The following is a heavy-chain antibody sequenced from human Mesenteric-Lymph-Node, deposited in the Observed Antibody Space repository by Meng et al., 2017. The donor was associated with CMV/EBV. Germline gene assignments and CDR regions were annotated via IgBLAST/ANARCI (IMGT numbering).Heavy chain of an antibody. CDR3: ARNDIVIVPAATPGAFDF. D-gene: IGHD2-2*01. CDR1: FSGYS. V-gene: IGHV3-30-3*01. CDR2: ISYDASNK. J-gene: IGHJ3*01. Sequence: FSGYSMHWVRRATGKGLEWVAVISYDASNKFYADSVKGRFTISRDNSKNTLYLQMNSVRAEDTAVYYCARNDIVIVPAATPGAFDFWGQGTMVTVSS.